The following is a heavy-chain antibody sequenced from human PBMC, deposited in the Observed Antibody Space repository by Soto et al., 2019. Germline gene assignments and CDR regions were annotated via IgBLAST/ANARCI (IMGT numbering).Heavy chain of an antibody. Sequence: QVQLVQSGAEVKEPGASVRLSCKASGYTFTDSYIHWVRQAPGQGLEWMGVINPDGGSTTYIQNCQGRITLSSDMSTTTVHMVLSALRSDDTATYYCARDAGAAMGFQYWGQGTPVNVFS. V-gene: IGHV1-46*01. CDR2: INPDGGST. CDR3: ARDAGAAMGFQY. CDR1: GYTFTDSY. J-gene: IGHJ4*02. D-gene: IGHD5-18*01.